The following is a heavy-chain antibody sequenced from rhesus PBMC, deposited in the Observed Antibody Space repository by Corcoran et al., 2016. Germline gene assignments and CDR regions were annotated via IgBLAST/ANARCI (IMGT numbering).Heavy chain of an antibody. J-gene: IGHJ4*01. CDR2: INPSNGNT. CDR3: TRAYGSRTFDY. CDR1: GYTFTSYY. D-gene: IGHD4-29*01. V-gene: IGHV1S9*01. Sequence: QVQLEQSGAEVKKPGASVKLSGKAPGYTFTSYYMNWVRQAQGQVLEWMGWINPSNGNTGYAQKFQGRVTMTRDTSTNTAYMELSSLRSEDTAVYYCTRAYGSRTFDYWGQGVLVTVSS.